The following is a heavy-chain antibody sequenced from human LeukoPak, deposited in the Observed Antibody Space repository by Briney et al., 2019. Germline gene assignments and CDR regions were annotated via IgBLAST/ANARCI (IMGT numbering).Heavy chain of an antibody. CDR2: IYSGGST. D-gene: IGHD3-10*01. V-gene: IGHV3-66*01. Sequence: GGSLRLSCAASGFTVSSNYMSWVRQAPGKGLEWVSVIYSGGSTYYADSVKGRFTISRDNPKNTLYLQMNSLRAEDTAVYYCASLWFGELRSGYWGQGTLVTVSS. CDR1: GFTVSSNY. CDR3: ASLWFGELRSGY. J-gene: IGHJ4*02.